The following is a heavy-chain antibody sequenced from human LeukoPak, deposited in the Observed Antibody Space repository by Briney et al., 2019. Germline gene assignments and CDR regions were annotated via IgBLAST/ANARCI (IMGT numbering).Heavy chain of an antibody. J-gene: IGHJ4*02. Sequence: GGSLRLSCGASGFTFSNFNMNWVRQAPGKGLEWVSTISIASTHILYADSVKGRFTISRDNAKNSLSLQMDSLRAEDTAVYYCARDWYSSSWYGDYWGQGTLVTVSS. CDR2: ISIASTHI. CDR1: GFTFSNFN. V-gene: IGHV3-21*01. D-gene: IGHD6-13*01. CDR3: ARDWYSSSWYGDY.